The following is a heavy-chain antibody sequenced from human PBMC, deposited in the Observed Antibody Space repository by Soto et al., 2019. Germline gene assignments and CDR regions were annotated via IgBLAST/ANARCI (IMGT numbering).Heavy chain of an antibody. D-gene: IGHD1-26*01. CDR3: ARGGSLYWYFDL. CDR1: GYTFTSYA. CDR2: INAGNGKT. Sequence: QVQLVQSGAEVKKPGASVKVSCKASGYTFTSYAMHWVRQAPGQRLEWMGWINAGNGKTKYSQKLQGGVTITRDTSASTAYMELSSLRSEDPAVYYCARGGSLYWYFDLWGRGTLVTVSS. V-gene: IGHV1-3*01. J-gene: IGHJ2*01.